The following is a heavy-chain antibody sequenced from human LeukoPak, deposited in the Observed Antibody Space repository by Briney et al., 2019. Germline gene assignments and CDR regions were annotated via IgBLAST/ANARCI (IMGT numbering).Heavy chain of an antibody. Sequence: SETLSLTCTVSGGSISSYYWSWIRQPPGKGLEWIGYIYYSGSTNYNPSLKSRVTISVDTSKNQFSLKLSSVAAADTAVYYCARPNNYYDSRPFDIWGQGTMVTVSS. J-gene: IGHJ3*02. CDR2: IYYSGST. CDR3: ARPNNYYDSRPFDI. CDR1: GGSISSYY. V-gene: IGHV4-59*08. D-gene: IGHD3-22*01.